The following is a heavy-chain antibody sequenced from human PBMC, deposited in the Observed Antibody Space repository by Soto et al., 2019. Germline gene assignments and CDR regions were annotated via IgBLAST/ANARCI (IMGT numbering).Heavy chain of an antibody. CDR3: AEGKGVGATPDGANC. D-gene: IGHD1-26*01. V-gene: IGHV3-23*01. J-gene: IGHJ4*02. CDR1: GFTFTGYG. CDR2: VRSDGDTT. Sequence: EVQVLESGGGLVQPGGSLRLSCAASGFTFTGYGMNWVRQAPGKGLEWVSGVRSDGDTTYNAESVKGRFTVSRDTSKNAVYLQMNSLRVEDTAVYYCAEGKGVGATPDGANCWGQGTLVTVSP.